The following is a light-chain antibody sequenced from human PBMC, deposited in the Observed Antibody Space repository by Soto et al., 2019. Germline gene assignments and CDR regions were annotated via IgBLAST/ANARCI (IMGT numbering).Light chain of an antibody. CDR2: EVS. Sequence: QSALTQPRSVSGSPGQSVAISCTGSRSDVGGYKYVSWYQQHPGKAPKLMIYEVSNRPSGVSNRFSGSKSGNTASLTISGLQAEDEADYYCSSYTSSSTVVFGGGTKLTVL. CDR3: SSYTSSSTVV. CDR1: RSDVGGYKY. V-gene: IGLV2-14*01. J-gene: IGLJ2*01.